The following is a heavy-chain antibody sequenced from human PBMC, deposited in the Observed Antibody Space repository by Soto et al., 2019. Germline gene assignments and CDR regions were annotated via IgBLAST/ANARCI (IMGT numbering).Heavy chain of an antibody. J-gene: IGHJ3*01. D-gene: IGHD6-13*01. V-gene: IGHV1-8*01. Sequence: GASVKVSCKASGYTFTSYDINWVRQATGQGLEWMGWMNPNSGNTGYAQKFQGRVTMTRNTSISTAYMELSSLRSEDTALYYCARWGRIATAGSDAFDFWGQGTTVTVSS. CDR1: GYTFTSYD. CDR2: MNPNSGNT. CDR3: ARWGRIATAGSDAFDF.